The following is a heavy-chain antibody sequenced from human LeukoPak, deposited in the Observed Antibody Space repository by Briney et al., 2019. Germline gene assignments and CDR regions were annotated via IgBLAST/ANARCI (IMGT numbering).Heavy chain of an antibody. Sequence: ASLKVSCKASGYTFTSYGISWVGQAPGQALEWMGWISAYNGNTNYAQKQQARLTMTTDTSTSTAYMEQRTLRSDDTALSYCPRTPLQHYYYYGMDVWGQGTTVTVSS. CDR3: PRTPLQHYYYYGMDV. CDR2: ISAYNGNT. J-gene: IGHJ6*02. D-gene: IGHD4-11*01. CDR1: GYTFTSYG. V-gene: IGHV1-18*01.